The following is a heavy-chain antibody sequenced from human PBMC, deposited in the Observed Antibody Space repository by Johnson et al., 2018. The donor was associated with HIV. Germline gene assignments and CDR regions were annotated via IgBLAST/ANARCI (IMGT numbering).Heavy chain of an antibody. CDR2: IKEDGSQK. V-gene: IGHV3-7*03. D-gene: IGHD1-26*01. Sequence: VQLVESGGGLVQPGGSLRLSCAASGFTFSIYWMTWVRQAPGKGLEWVANIKEDGSQKYYVDSVKGRFTISRDNSKNTLYLQMNSLRAEDTAVYYCARVPEWIVGTDRVKDAFDIWGQGTMV. J-gene: IGHJ3*02. CDR1: GFTFSIYW. CDR3: ARVPEWIVGTDRVKDAFDI.